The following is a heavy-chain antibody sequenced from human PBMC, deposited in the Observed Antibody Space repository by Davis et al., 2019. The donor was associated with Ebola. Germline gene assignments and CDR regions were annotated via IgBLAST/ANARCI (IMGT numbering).Heavy chain of an antibody. CDR1: GFTFSIYE. Sequence: GGSLRLSCAASGFTFSIYEMNWVRQAAGKGLEWISHISGSGSVIYYADSVNGRFTISRDNAKKSLFLQMNSLRAEDTAVYYCARRSGYLFDYWGQGTLVTVSS. V-gene: IGHV3-48*03. D-gene: IGHD3-22*01. CDR2: ISGSGSVI. J-gene: IGHJ4*02. CDR3: ARRSGYLFDY.